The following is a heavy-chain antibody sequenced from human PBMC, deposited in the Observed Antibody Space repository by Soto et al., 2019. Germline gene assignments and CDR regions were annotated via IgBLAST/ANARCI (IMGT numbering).Heavy chain of an antibody. Sequence: PSETLSLTCTVSGGSISSYYWSWIRQPPGKGLEWIGYICYSGSTNYNPSLKSRVTISVDTSKNRFSLKLSSVTAADTAVYYCARQWLLTYFDPWGQGTLVTVS. D-gene: IGHD3-22*01. CDR3: ARQWLLTYFDP. J-gene: IGHJ5*02. V-gene: IGHV4-59*08. CDR1: GGSISSYY. CDR2: ICYSGST.